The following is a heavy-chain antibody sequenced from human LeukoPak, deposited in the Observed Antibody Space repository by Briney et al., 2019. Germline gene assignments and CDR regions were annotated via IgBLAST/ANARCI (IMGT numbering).Heavy chain of an antibody. CDR3: ARGGRLGTYNNEFHH. D-gene: IGHD3-10*01. Sequence: GASVKVSCKASGYTFTENYIHWVRRAPGQGLEWMGMINPSRGATGYAQKFKGRVTMTADTSTSTVYMELSSLTMDDTAVYYCARGGRLGTYNNEFHHWGQGTLVTVSS. CDR1: GYTFTENY. J-gene: IGHJ1*01. V-gene: IGHV1-46*01. CDR2: INPSRGAT.